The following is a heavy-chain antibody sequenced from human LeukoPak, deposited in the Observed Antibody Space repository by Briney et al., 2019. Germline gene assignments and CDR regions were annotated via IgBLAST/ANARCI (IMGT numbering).Heavy chain of an antibody. CDR2: IKSKTDGGTT. CDR1: GFTFSDAW. D-gene: IGHD2-15*01. CDR3: TADMPASSRASDY. V-gene: IGHV3-15*01. Sequence: PGGSLRLSCAASGFTFSDAWMSWVRQAPGMGLEWVGRIKSKTDGGTTDYAAPVKGRFTISRDDSKTTLYLQINSLKTEDTAVYYCTADMPASSRASDYRGQGTLVTVSS. J-gene: IGHJ4*02.